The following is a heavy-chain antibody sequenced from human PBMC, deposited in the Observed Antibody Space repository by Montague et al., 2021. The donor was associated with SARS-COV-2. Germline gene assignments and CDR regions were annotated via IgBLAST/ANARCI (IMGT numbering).Heavy chain of an antibody. Sequence: CAISGDSVSSNIAAWNWIRQSPSRGLECLGRTYYRSKWYNDYAVSVRSRITISPDTSKNQFSLQLNSVTPEDTAVYYCTQERGPGRTTWHYFDDWGQGTLVTVSS. CDR2: TYYRSKWYN. D-gene: IGHD1-14*01. J-gene: IGHJ4*02. CDR1: GDSVSSNIAA. V-gene: IGHV6-1*01. CDR3: TQERGPGRTTWHYFDD.